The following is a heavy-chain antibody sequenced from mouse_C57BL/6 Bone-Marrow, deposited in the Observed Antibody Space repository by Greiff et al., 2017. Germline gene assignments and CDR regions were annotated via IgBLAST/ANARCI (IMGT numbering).Heavy chain of an antibody. J-gene: IGHJ1*03. Sequence: LMESGPVLVKPGASVKMSCKASGYTFTDYYMNWVKQSHGKSLEWIGVINPYNGGTSYNQKFKGKATLTVAKSSSTAYMELNSLTSEDSAVYYCARGSSSWYFDVWGTGTTVTVSS. CDR3: ARGSSSWYFDV. CDR2: INPYNGGT. CDR1: GYTFTDYY. V-gene: IGHV1-19*01. D-gene: IGHD1-1*01.